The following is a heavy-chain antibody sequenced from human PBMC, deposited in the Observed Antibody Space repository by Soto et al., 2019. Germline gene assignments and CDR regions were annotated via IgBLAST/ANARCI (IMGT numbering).Heavy chain of an antibody. CDR2: SSATGAGT. J-gene: IGHJ4*02. D-gene: IGHD1-7*01. Sequence: HPGGSLRLSCAASGFTFSSYGMNWVRQAPGKGMEWVSFSSATGAGTYYADSVKGRFTISRDNSKNTLYLQMTSLRADDTAVYYCAKDRRAGGNYGFYSDFWGQGALVTVSS. CDR1: GFTFSSYG. V-gene: IGHV3-23*01. CDR3: AKDRRAGGNYGFYSDF.